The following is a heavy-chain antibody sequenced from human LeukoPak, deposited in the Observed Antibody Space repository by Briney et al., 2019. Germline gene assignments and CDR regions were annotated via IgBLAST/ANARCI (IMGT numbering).Heavy chain of an antibody. CDR2: ISGSGGST. CDR3: AREQKRLDLHAFDI. V-gene: IGHV3-23*01. Sequence: GGSLRLSCAASGFTFSSYAMSWVRQATGKGLEWVSAISGSGGSTYYADSVKGRFTISRDNAKNSLYLQMNSLRAEDTAVYYCAREQKRLDLHAFDIWGQGTMVIVSS. CDR1: GFTFSSYA. D-gene: IGHD1-1*01. J-gene: IGHJ3*02.